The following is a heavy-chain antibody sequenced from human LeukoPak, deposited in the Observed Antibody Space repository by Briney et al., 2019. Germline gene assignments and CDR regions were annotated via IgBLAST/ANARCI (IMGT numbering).Heavy chain of an antibody. Sequence: GGSLRLSCAASGFTVSSNYMSWVRQAPGKGLEWVSVIYSGGSTYYADSVKGRFTISRDNSKNTLYLQMNSLRAEDTAVYYCARSARLGELSLYYWGQGTLVTVSS. V-gene: IGHV3-53*05. CDR2: IYSGGST. J-gene: IGHJ4*02. CDR1: GFTVSSNY. D-gene: IGHD3-16*02. CDR3: ARSARLGELSLYY.